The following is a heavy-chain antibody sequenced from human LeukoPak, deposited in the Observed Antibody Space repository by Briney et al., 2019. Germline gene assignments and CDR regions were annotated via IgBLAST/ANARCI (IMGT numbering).Heavy chain of an antibody. Sequence: SETLSLTCTVSGGSISSYYWSWIRQPPGKGLEWIEYIYYSGSTNYNPSLKSRVTISVDTSKNQFSLKLSSVTAADTAVYYCARSLGVRGYYYYGMDVWGQGTTVTVSS. CDR3: ARSLGVRGYYYYGMDV. CDR1: GGSISSYY. J-gene: IGHJ6*02. CDR2: IYYSGST. V-gene: IGHV4-59*08. D-gene: IGHD3-10*01.